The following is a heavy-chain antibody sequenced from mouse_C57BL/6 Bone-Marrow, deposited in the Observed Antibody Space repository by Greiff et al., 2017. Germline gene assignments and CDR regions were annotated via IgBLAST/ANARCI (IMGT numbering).Heavy chain of an antibody. V-gene: IGHV1-81*01. J-gene: IGHJ3*01. D-gene: IGHD2-2*01. CDR2: IYPRSGNT. CDR3: ARATMVSQFAY. CDR1: GYTFTSYG. Sequence: VQLQQSGAELARPGASVKLSCKASGYTFTSYGISWVKQRTGQGLEWIGEIYPRSGNTYYNETFKGKATLTADKSTSTAYMKLRRLTSEDSAVYFGARATMVSQFAYWGQGTLVTVSA.